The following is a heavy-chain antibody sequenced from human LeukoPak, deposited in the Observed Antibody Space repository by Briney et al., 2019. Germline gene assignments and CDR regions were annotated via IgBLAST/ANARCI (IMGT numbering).Heavy chain of an antibody. V-gene: IGHV3-7*03. J-gene: IGHJ4*02. Sequence: GGSLRLSCAASGFTFSSSWMCWVRQAPGNGLEWVANIKHDGTEKYYVDSVKGRFTISRDNAKNSVYLQMNSLRAEDTAVYFCAKYYGSALDDWGQGTLVIVSS. CDR1: GFTFSSSW. CDR2: IKHDGTEK. CDR3: AKYYGSALDD. D-gene: IGHD3-3*01.